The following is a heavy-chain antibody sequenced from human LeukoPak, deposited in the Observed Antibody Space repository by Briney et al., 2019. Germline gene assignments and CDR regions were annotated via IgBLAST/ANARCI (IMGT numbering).Heavy chain of an antibody. V-gene: IGHV6-1*01. J-gene: IGHJ4*02. CDR3: ARGFWDRVSTTSCTAKAFDY. D-gene: IGHD2-2*01. CDR2: TYYRSKWFN. Sequence: SQTLSLTCAISGDSVSSNNAAWNWVRQSPSRGLEWLGRTYYRSKWFNDYAESVKSRITINSDTPRNQFSLHLNSVTPEDTAVYYCARGFWDRVSTTSCTAKAFDYWGQGTLVTVSS. CDR1: GDSVSSNNAA.